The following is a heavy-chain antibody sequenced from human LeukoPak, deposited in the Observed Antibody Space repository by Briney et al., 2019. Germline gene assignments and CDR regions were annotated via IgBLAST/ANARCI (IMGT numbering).Heavy chain of an antibody. J-gene: IGHJ4*02. CDR3: ARDGPSSWPDY. CDR2: INHSTSA. V-gene: IGHV4-34*01. CDR1: GGSFSDYY. D-gene: IGHD6-13*01. Sequence: SETLSLTCAVYGGSFSDYYWSWVRQPPGKGLEWIGEINHSTSASYYNPSLKSRVTISVDTSKNQFSLKLSSVTAADTAVYYCARDGPSSWPDYWGQGTLVTVSS.